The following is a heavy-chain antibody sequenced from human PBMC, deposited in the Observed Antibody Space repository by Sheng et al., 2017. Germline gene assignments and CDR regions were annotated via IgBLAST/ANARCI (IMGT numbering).Heavy chain of an antibody. Sequence: QLQLQESGPGLVKPSETLSLTCTVSGGSISSSSYYWGWIRQPPGKGLEWIGSIYYSGSTYYNPSLKSRVTISVDTSKNQFSLKLSSVTAADTAVYYCARRGELGKVSKAFDIWGQGTMVTVSS. V-gene: IGHV4-39*07. CDR2: IYYSGST. CDR1: GGSISSSSYY. J-gene: IGHJ3*02. CDR3: ARRGELGKVSKAFDI. D-gene: IGHD7-27*01.